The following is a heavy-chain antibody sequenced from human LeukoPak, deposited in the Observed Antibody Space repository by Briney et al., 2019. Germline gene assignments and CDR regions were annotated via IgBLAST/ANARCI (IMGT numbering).Heavy chain of an antibody. Sequence: ASVKVSCKASGYTFTGYYIQWVRQAPGQGLEWMGWINPHSGGTNYAQEFQGRVTMTRDTSISSAYMELSSLRPDDTAVYSCARGVTARGFYYYMDIWGNGTTVTISS. CDR3: ARGVTARGFYYYMDI. CDR2: INPHSGGT. J-gene: IGHJ6*03. V-gene: IGHV1-2*02. D-gene: IGHD2-21*02. CDR1: GYTFTGYY.